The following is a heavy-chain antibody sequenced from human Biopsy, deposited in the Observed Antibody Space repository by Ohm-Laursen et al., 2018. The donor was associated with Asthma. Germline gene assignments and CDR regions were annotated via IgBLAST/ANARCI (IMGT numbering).Heavy chain of an antibody. D-gene: IGHD5-12*01. CDR2: ISYDGNHK. CDR1: GFLFRSFG. CDR3: AKRRGYSGHDNDY. Sequence: SLRLSCAASGFLFRSFGMHWVRQAPGKGLEWVAVISYDGNHKFYEDSVKGRFTISRDNSKNTLYLQMNSLRTEDTAVYYYAKRRGYSGHDNDYWGQGTLVIVSS. J-gene: IGHJ4*02. V-gene: IGHV3-30*18.